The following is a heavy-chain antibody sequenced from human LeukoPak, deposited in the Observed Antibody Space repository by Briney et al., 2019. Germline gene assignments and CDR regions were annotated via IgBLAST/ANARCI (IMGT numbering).Heavy chain of an antibody. J-gene: IGHJ6*03. CDR2: FYHSDSV. CDR1: GYSISNGYY. CDR3: ARHHDSYYYYYIDV. D-gene: IGHD1-14*01. V-gene: IGHV4-38-2*02. Sequence: SSETLSLTCTVSGYSISNGYYWVWIRQPPGKGLEWIGSFYHSDSVYYNTALKSRVSMSVDTSKNQFSLKLSFVTAADTAVYYCARHHDSYYYYYIDVWGSGTTVTVSS.